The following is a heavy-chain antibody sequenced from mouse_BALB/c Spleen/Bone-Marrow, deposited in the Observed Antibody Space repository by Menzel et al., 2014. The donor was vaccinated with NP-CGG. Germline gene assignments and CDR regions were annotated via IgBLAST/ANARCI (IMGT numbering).Heavy chain of an antibody. CDR1: GFNIKDTY. J-gene: IGHJ4*01. CDR3: TSGDPLYAMDY. CDR2: IDPANGNA. Sequence: VQLQQSGAELVKPGASVNLSCTASGFNIKDTYMHWVKQRPEQGLEWIGWIDPANGNAKYDPHFQDKATITEDTSSNTTYLHLSSLTSEDTAVYYRTSGDPLYAMDYWGQGTSVTVSS. V-gene: IGHV14-3*02.